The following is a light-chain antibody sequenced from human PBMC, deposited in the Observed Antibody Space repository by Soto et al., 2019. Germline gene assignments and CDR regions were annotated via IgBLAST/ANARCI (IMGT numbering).Light chain of an antibody. CDR3: LLYNDWRGT. V-gene: IGKV3-15*01. Sequence: EIVMTQSPATLSVSPGERATLSCRASQSVSSYLAWYQQKPGQAPRLLIFGASDRATGIPARFSGSGSGTEFTLTISSLQSEDFAVYYCLLYNDWRGTFGQGTKV. J-gene: IGKJ1*01. CDR2: GAS. CDR1: QSVSSY.